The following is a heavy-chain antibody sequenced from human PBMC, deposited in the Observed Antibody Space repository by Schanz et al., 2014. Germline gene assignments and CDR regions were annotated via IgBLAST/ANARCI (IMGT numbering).Heavy chain of an antibody. CDR3: VRDTDYHFDY. D-gene: IGHD4-17*01. CDR1: GFTFSSYW. V-gene: IGHV3-74*01. Sequence: DVQLVESGGELVQPGGSLRLSCAASGFTFSSYWMHWVRQVPGKGPVWVSRTSHDGSFTTFADSVKGRFTISRDNAKNALYLQMNSLRAEDTAVYYCVRDTDYHFDYWGQGTLVTVSS. CDR2: TSHDGSFT. J-gene: IGHJ4*02.